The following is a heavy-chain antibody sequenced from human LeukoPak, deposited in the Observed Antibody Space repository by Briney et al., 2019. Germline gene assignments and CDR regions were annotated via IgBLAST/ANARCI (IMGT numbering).Heavy chain of an antibody. CDR2: VKEDGSQK. Sequence: GGSLRLSCAASGFTFNNYAMSWVRQAPGKGLEWVASVKEDGSQKNYMDSVKGRFTISRDNAKKSLVLEMNSLRVEDTAVYYCAREAYWGPGILVTVSS. CDR1: GFTFNNYA. V-gene: IGHV3-7*01. J-gene: IGHJ4*02. CDR3: AREAY.